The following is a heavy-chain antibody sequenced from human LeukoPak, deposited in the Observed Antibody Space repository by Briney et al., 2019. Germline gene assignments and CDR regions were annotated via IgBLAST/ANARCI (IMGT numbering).Heavy chain of an antibody. J-gene: IGHJ4*02. CDR3: ARWSYDSSGYYSDGDY. V-gene: IGHV1-46*01. CDR2: INPSGGST. CDR1: GYTFTSYY. D-gene: IGHD3-22*01. Sequence: ASVKVSCKASGYTFTSYYIHWVRQAPGQGLEWMGIINPSGGSTSYAQKFQGRVTMTRDMSTSTVYMELSSLRSEDTAVYYCARWSYDSSGYYSDGDYWGQGTLVTVSS.